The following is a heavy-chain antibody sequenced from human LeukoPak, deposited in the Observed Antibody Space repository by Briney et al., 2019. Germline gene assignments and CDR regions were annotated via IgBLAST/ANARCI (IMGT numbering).Heavy chain of an antibody. V-gene: IGHV3-21*01. CDR1: GFTFTTYS. D-gene: IGHD2-8*01. Sequence: GGSLRLSCVASGFTFTTYSMNWVRLAPGKGLEWVSSISTTGDFIHYADSVKGRFTISRDNAKNSLYLQMNSLRTEDTAIYYCAGRDCTNGLCQFDYWGQGTLVTVSS. CDR2: ISTTGDFI. CDR3: AGRDCTNGLCQFDY. J-gene: IGHJ4*02.